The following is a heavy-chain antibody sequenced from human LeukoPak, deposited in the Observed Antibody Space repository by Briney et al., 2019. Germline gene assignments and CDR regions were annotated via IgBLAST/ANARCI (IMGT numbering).Heavy chain of an antibody. CDR2: IYYSGST. CDR1: GGSISSSSYY. J-gene: IGHJ4*02. V-gene: IGHV4-39*07. Sequence: SETLSLTCTVSGGSISSSSYYWGWIRQPPGKGLEWIGSIYYSGSTYYNPSLKSRVTISVDTSKNQFSLKLSSVTAADTAVYYCARGGLAWQLVDFDYWGQGTLVTVSS. CDR3: ARGGLAWQLVDFDY. D-gene: IGHD6-13*01.